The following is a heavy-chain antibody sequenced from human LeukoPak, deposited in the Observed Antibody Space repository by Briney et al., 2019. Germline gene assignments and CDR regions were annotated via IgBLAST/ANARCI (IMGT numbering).Heavy chain of an antibody. CDR3: ARMRRIAARTFDY. D-gene: IGHD6-6*01. CDR1: GFTFSSYV. J-gene: IGHJ4*02. V-gene: IGHV4-34*01. Sequence: GSLRLSCVASGFTFSSYVMSWVRQPPGKGLEWIGEINHSGSTNYNPSLKSRVTISVDTSKNQFSLKLSSVTAADTAVYYCARMRRIAARTFDYWGQGTLVTVSS. CDR2: INHSGST.